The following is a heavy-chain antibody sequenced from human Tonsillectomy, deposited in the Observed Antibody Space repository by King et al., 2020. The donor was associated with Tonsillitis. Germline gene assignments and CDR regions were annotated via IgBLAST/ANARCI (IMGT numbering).Heavy chain of an antibody. CDR1: GVSVSSSIYS. J-gene: IGHJ4*02. D-gene: IGHD5-18*01. CDR3: ARARGYNFGLFDY. Sequence: VQLQESGPGLVKPSETLSLTCTVSGVSVSSSIYSWSWIRQPPGRGLEWIGYVHYSGNSNYNPSLKSRVTISLDASKNQFSLKLNSVTAADTALYFCARARGYNFGLFDYGGQGTLVTVSS. CDR2: VHYSGNS. V-gene: IGHV4-61*01.